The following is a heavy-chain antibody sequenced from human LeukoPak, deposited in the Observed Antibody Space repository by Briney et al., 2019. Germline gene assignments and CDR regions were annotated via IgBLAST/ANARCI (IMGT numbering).Heavy chain of an antibody. CDR1: GFTFSSYG. Sequence: GGTLRLSCAASGFTFSSYGMSWVRQAPGKGLEWVANINQDGGEKYYVDSVKGRFTISRDNAKNSLYLQLNSLRAEDTAVYYCAGSDTIGYLPREWDYWYFDRWGRGTLVTVSS. D-gene: IGHD3-22*01. J-gene: IGHJ2*01. CDR3: AGSDTIGYLPREWDYWYFDR. V-gene: IGHV3-7*01. CDR2: INQDGGEK.